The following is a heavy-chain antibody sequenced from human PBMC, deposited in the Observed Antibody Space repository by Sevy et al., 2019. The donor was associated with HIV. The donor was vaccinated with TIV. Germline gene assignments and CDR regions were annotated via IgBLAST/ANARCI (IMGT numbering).Heavy chain of an antibody. CDR1: GFIFSNYW. Sequence: GGSLRLSCSASGFIFSNYWMSWVRQAPGKGLEWVANIKQDGSEKYYVDSVKGRFTISRDNAKNSLYLQMNSLRAEDTAVYYCARYEEDTTLVNAFDIWGQGTMVTVSS. CDR2: IKQDGSEK. V-gene: IGHV3-7*01. J-gene: IGHJ3*02. CDR3: ARYEEDTTLVNAFDI. D-gene: IGHD5-18*01.